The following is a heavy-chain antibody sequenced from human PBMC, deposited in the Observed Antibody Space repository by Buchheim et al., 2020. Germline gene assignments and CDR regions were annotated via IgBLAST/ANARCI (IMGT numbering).Heavy chain of an antibody. J-gene: IGHJ6*03. Sequence: EVQLVESGGGLVKPGGSLRLSCAASGFTFSSYSMNWVRQAPGKGLEWVSSISSSSSYIYYADSVKGRFTISRDNAKNSLYLQLNRLRAEDTAVYYCARDYRYDFWSGYSYYYYYYMDVWGKGTT. CDR3: ARDYRYDFWSGYSYYYYYYMDV. CDR1: GFTFSSYS. CDR2: ISSSSSYI. V-gene: IGHV3-21*01. D-gene: IGHD3-3*01.